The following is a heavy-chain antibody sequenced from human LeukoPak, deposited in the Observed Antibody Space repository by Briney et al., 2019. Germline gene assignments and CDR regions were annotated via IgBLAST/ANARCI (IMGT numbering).Heavy chain of an antibody. J-gene: IGHJ4*02. Sequence: GGSLRLSCEASTFTFTPDWMSWVRQAPGKGLEWVAMIKRYGGEKYYVDSVKGRFTISRDNAKKSPYLQMDSLRDEDTAVYYCASLDTAHPSGVYWGQGTLVTVSS. V-gene: IGHV3-7*01. CDR2: IKRYGGEK. D-gene: IGHD5-18*01. CDR3: ASLDTAHPSGVY. CDR1: TFTFTPDW.